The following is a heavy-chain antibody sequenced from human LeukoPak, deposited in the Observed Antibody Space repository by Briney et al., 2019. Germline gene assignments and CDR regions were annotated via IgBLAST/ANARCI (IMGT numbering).Heavy chain of an antibody. CDR2: IIPILGIA. Sequence: ASVEVSCKASGGTFSSYAISWVRQAPGQGLEWMGRIIPILGIANYAQKFQGRVTITADKSTSTAYMELSSLRSEDTAVYYCATDCSSTSCHYLFDYWGQGTLVTVSS. V-gene: IGHV1-69*04. CDR1: GGTFSSYA. CDR3: ATDCSSTSCHYLFDY. D-gene: IGHD2-2*01. J-gene: IGHJ4*02.